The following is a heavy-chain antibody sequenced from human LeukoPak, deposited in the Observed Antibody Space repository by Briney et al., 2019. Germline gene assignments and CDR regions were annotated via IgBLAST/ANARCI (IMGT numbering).Heavy chain of an antibody. CDR3: ATEKKGAYSSSAGGPFDV. D-gene: IGHD2-2*01. CDR2: ISGLGGST. V-gene: IGHV3-23*01. J-gene: IGHJ3*01. Sequence: GGSLRLSCAASGFTFSSYAMSWVRQAPGKGLEWVSAISGLGGSTYYADSAKGRFTVSRDNSKNTLYLQMNTLRAVDTAVYYCATEKKGAYSSSAGGPFDVWGQGTMVTVSS. CDR1: GFTFSSYA.